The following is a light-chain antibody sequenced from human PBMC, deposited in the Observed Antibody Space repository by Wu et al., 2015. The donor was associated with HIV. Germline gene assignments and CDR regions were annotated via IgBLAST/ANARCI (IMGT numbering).Light chain of an antibody. CDR2: GAS. J-gene: IGKJ3*01. CDR1: QSVSSN. Sequence: IVMTQSPATLSVSLGERAALSCRASQSVSSNLAWYQQKPGQSPRLLIYGASTRATGIPARFSGSGSETDFTLTISSLQSEDFAVYYCQQYNNWPPLTFGPGTKVEYQT. V-gene: IGKV3-15*01. CDR3: QQYNNWPPLT.